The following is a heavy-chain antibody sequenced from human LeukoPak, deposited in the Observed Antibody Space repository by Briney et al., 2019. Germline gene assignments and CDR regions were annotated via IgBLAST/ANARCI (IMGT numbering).Heavy chain of an antibody. CDR3: ARQWEPYGNAFDY. Sequence: PSETLSLTCTVSGGSISSSSYYWGWIRQPPGKGLEWIGSIYYSGSTYYNPSLKSRVTISVDTSKNQFSLKLSSVTAADTAVYYCARQWEPYGNAFDYWGQGTLVTVSS. D-gene: IGHD1-26*01. CDR1: GGSISSSSYY. V-gene: IGHV4-39*01. J-gene: IGHJ4*02. CDR2: IYYSGST.